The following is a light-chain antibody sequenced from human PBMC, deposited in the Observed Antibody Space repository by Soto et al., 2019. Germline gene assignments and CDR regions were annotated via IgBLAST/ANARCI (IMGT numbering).Light chain of an antibody. Sequence: DIQMTQSPSTLSASVGDRVTITCRASQSISNWLAWYRQRPGQAPKLLIYDASSLESGVPSTFSGSASGTEFTLTISSLQPDDFATYYCQHYNSYSEAFGQGTKVDIK. CDR1: QSISNW. CDR3: QHYNSYSEA. J-gene: IGKJ1*01. V-gene: IGKV1-5*01. CDR2: DAS.